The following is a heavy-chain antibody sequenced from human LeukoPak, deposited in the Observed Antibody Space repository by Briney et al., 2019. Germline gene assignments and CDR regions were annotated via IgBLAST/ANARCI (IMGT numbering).Heavy chain of an antibody. Sequence: LGGSLRLSCAASGFTFSSYAMSWVRQAPGKGLEWVSAISGSGGSTYYADSMKGRFTISRDNSKNTLYLQMNSLRAEDTAVYYCAKDISPYSSSRAFDYWGQGTLVTVSS. D-gene: IGHD6-13*01. CDR1: GFTFSSYA. J-gene: IGHJ4*02. CDR2: ISGSGGST. V-gene: IGHV3-23*01. CDR3: AKDISPYSSSRAFDY.